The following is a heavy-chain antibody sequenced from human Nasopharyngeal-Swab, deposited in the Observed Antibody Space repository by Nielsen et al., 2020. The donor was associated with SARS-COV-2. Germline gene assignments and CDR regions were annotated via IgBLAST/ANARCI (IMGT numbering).Heavy chain of an antibody. J-gene: IGHJ2*01. CDR2: ISYDGSNK. CDR1: GFTFSCYA. V-gene: IGHV3-30-3*01. CDR3: ARGGLLELGFYWYFDL. D-gene: IGHD2-21*02. Sequence: GGSLRLSCAAFGFTFSCYAMHWVRQAPGKGLEWVAVISYDGSNKYYADSVKGRFTISRDNSKNTLYLQMNSLRAEDTAVYYCARGGLLELGFYWYFDLWGRGTLVTVSS.